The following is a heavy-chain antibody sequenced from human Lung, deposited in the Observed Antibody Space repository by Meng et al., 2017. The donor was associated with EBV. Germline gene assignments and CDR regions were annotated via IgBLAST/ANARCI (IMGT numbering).Heavy chain of an antibody. D-gene: IGHD2/OR15-2a*01. Sequence: QGQLVQSGSKLKKPGDSVKVSCKASGYTFSTYTINWVRQAHGRGLEWMGWISTNTGTPTYTQGFTGRFVFSLDTSVSTADLQISSLKAEDTAVYYCARGGNFDPWGQGTLVTVSS. J-gene: IGHJ5*02. CDR1: GYTFSTYT. CDR2: ISTNTGTP. CDR3: ARGGNFDP. V-gene: IGHV7-4-1*02.